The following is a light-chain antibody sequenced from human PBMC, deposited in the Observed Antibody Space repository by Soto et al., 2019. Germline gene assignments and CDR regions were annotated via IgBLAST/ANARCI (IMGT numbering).Light chain of an antibody. CDR2: EVS. Sequence: QSALTQPPSASGSPGQSVTISCTGTSSDVGGYNYVSWYQQHPGKAPKLMIYEVSKRPSGVPDRFSGSESGNTASLTVSGLQADDEADYYCSSYAGSNSVVFGGGTKVTVL. CDR1: SSDVGGYNY. V-gene: IGLV2-8*01. J-gene: IGLJ2*01. CDR3: SSYAGSNSVV.